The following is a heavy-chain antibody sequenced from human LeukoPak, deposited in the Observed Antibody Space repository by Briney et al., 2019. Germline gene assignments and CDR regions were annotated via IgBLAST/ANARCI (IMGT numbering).Heavy chain of an antibody. J-gene: IGHJ4*02. CDR3: AKETMVRGVMDSYYFDY. CDR2: ISGSGGST. V-gene: IGHV3-23*01. CDR1: GFTFSSYA. D-gene: IGHD3-10*01. Sequence: PGGSLRLSCAASGFTFSSYAMSWVRQAPGKGLEWVSAISGSGGSTYYADSVKGRFTISRDNSKNTLYLQMNSLRAEDTAVYYCAKETMVRGVMDSYYFDYWGQGTLVTVSP.